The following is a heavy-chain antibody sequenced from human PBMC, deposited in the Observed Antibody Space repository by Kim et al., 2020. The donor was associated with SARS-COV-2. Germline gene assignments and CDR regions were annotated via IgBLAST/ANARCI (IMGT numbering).Heavy chain of an antibody. CDR3: ARGVDIVATLPIDAFDI. V-gene: IGHV3-30*07. J-gene: IGHJ3*02. Sequence: DSVKGRFTISRDNSKNTLYLQMNSLRAEDTAVYYCARGVDIVATLPIDAFDIWGQGTMVTVSP. D-gene: IGHD5-12*01.